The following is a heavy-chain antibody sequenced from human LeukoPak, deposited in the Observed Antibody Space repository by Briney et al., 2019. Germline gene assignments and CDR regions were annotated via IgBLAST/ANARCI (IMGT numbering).Heavy chain of an antibody. CDR3: ARHVSMVRGVTDYYYRDV. CDR2: IYPGDSDT. Sequence: GESLKISCKGSGYSFTSYWIGWGRQMPGKGLEWMGIIYPGDSDTRYSPSFQGQVTISADKSISTAYLQWSSLKASDTAMYYCARHVSMVRGVTDYYYRDVWGKGTTVTVSS. J-gene: IGHJ6*03. CDR1: GYSFTSYW. D-gene: IGHD3-10*01. V-gene: IGHV5-51*01.